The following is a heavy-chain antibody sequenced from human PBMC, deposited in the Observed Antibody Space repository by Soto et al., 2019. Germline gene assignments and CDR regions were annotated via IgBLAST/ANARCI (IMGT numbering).Heavy chain of an antibody. CDR3: ARGRTPFGVGAKSPFDY. CDR2: ISYDGSNK. V-gene: IGHV3-30-3*01. D-gene: IGHD3-3*01. J-gene: IGHJ4*02. Sequence: GGSLRLSCAASGFTFSSYAMHWVRQAPGKGLEWVAVISYDGSNKYYADSVKGRFTISRDNSKNTLYLQMNSLRAEDTAVYYCARGRTPFGVGAKSPFDYWGQGTLVTVSS. CDR1: GFTFSSYA.